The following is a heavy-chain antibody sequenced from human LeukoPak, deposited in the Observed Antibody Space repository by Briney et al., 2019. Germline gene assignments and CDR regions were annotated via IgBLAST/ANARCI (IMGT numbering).Heavy chain of an antibody. V-gene: IGHV4-59*01. J-gene: IGHJ4*02. CDR3: VKHGSGWSFDY. Sequence: LETLSLTCTVSSASISSYYWGWIRQSPGKGLEWIGYIQNTVGTNYNPSLKSRVSISKDTSKNQFSLQVRSVTAADTAVYYCVKHGSGWSFDYWGQGTLVTVSS. CDR2: IQNTVGT. CDR1: SASISSYY. D-gene: IGHD6-19*01.